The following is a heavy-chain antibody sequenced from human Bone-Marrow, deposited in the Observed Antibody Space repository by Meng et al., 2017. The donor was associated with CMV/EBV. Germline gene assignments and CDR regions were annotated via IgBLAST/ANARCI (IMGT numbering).Heavy chain of an antibody. CDR3: ARLFKRLDIVVVPAAIEYYFDY. Sequence: ASVKVSCKASGYTFTGYYMHWVRQAPGQGLEWMGWINPNSGGTNYAQKLQGRVTMTRDTSISTAYMELSRLRSDDTAVYYCARLFKRLDIVVVPAAIEYYFDYWGQGTLVTVSS. CDR2: INPNSGGT. V-gene: IGHV1-2*02. CDR1: GYTFTGYY. J-gene: IGHJ4*02. D-gene: IGHD2-2*03.